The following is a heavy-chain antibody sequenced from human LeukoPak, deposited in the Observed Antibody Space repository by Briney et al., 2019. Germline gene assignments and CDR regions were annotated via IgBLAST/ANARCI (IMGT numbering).Heavy chain of an antibody. Sequence: GGSLRLSCAVSGFTFSSDTMNWVRQAPGKGLEWVSSISRSSSNIYYADSVKGRFTISRDNAKNSLYLQMNSLRAEDTAVYYCARMWVAVAPTDYYYAMDVWGQGTTVTVSS. CDR3: ARMWVAVAPTDYYYAMDV. V-gene: IGHV3-21*01. D-gene: IGHD6-19*01. CDR1: GFTFSSDT. CDR2: ISRSSSNI. J-gene: IGHJ6*02.